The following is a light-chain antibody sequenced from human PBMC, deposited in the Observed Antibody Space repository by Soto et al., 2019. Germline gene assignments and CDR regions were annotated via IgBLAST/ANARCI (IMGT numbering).Light chain of an antibody. CDR2: TSN. V-gene: IGLV1-44*01. Sequence: QSLLTQPPSASGTPGQSVTISCSGSSSNIGSNTVNWYQQLPGTAPKLLIYTSNQRPSGVPDRFSGSKSGTSASLAISGLQSADEADYYCATWDDRLNGYVFGTGNKVTVL. CDR3: ATWDDRLNGYV. CDR1: SSNIGSNT. J-gene: IGLJ1*01.